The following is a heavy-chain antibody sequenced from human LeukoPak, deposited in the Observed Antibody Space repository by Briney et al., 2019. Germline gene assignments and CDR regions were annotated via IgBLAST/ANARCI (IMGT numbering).Heavy chain of an antibody. V-gene: IGHV1-69*13. CDR1: GGTFSSYA. D-gene: IGHD3-10*01. CDR2: IIPIFGTS. Sequence: SVKVSCKASGGTFSSYAISWVRQAPGQGLEWMGGIIPIFGTSNYAQKFQGRVTITADESTGTAYMELSSLRSEDTAVYYCASGTYYYGSGSRNRYYYYYMDVWGKGTTVTVSS. CDR3: ASGTYYYGSGSRNRYYYYYMDV. J-gene: IGHJ6*03.